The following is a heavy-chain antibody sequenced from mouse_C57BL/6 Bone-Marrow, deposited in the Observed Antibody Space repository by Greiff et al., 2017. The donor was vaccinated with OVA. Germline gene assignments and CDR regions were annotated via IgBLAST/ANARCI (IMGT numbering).Heavy chain of an antibody. J-gene: IGHJ1*03. CDR2: IDPSDSYT. Sequence: VQLQQSGAELVMPGASVKLSCKASGYTFTSYWMHWVKQRPGQGLEWIGEIDPSDSYTNYNQKFKGKSTLTVDKSSSTAYMQLSSLTSEDSAVYYCAYYGSSPYWYFDVWGTGTTVTVSS. CDR3: AYYGSSPYWYFDV. CDR1: GYTFTSYW. V-gene: IGHV1-69*01. D-gene: IGHD1-1*01.